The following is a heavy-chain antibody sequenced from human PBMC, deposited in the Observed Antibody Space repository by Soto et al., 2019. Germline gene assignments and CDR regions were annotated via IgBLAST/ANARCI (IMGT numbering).Heavy chain of an antibody. CDR1: GFTFTSYW. CDR3: ARDGSLDAFDV. Sequence: EVQLVESGGGLVQPGGSLRLSCAASGFTFTSYWMHWVRQAPGRGLVWVSRIHSDGSSTSYADSVKGRFTISRDNAKNTLYLQRNSLRAEDTAVYYCARDGSLDAFDVWGQGTMVTVSS. D-gene: IGHD1-26*01. CDR2: IHSDGSST. V-gene: IGHV3-74*01. J-gene: IGHJ3*01.